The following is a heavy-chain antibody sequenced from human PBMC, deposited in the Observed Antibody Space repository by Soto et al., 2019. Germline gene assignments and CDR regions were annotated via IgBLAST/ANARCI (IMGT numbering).Heavy chain of an antibody. CDR3: ARSIAVAGKGEYYFDY. CDR1: GFTFSSYW. J-gene: IGHJ4*02. CDR2: IKQDGSEK. Sequence: PGGSLRLSCAASGFTFSSYWMSWVRQAPGKGLEWVANIKQDGSEKYYVDSVKGRFTISRDNAKNSLYLQMNSLRAEDTAVYYCARSIAVAGKGEYYFDYWGQGTLVTVSS. D-gene: IGHD6-19*01. V-gene: IGHV3-7*03.